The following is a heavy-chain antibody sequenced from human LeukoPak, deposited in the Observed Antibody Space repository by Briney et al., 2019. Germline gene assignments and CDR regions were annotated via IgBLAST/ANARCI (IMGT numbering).Heavy chain of an antibody. V-gene: IGHV4-59*01. CDR1: GGSISSYY. CDR3: ARGRWISGSYYNFDY. D-gene: IGHD1-26*01. Sequence: SETLSLTCTVSGGSISSYYWSWIRQPPGKGLEWIGYIYYSGSTNYNPSLKSRVTISVDTSKNQFSLKLSSVTAADTAVYYCARGRWISGSYYNFDYWGQGTLVTVSS. J-gene: IGHJ4*02. CDR2: IYYSGST.